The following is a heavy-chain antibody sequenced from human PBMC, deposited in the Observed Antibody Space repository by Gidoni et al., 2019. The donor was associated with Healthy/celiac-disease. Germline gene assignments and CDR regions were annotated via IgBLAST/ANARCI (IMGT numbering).Heavy chain of an antibody. CDR2: ISYDGSNK. J-gene: IGHJ4*02. V-gene: IGHV3-30-3*01. Sequence: WVAVISYDGSNKYYADSVKGRFTISRDNSKNTLYLQMNSLRAEDTAVYYCASNIAAHLDYWGQGTLVTVSS. CDR3: ASNIAAHLDY. D-gene: IGHD6-6*01.